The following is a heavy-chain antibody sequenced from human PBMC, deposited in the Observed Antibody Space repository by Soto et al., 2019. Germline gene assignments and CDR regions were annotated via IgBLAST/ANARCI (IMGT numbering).Heavy chain of an antibody. J-gene: IGHJ6*02. Sequence: ASVKVSCKASGYNFTSHYMHWVRQAPGQGLESMGIIYPRGGTTIYAQKFQGRVTMTRDTSTHTFYMELSSLRSEDTAMYYCARVGYSLTGTTFHYHGLDVWGQGTTVTVSS. CDR2: IYPRGGTT. D-gene: IGHD3-9*01. V-gene: IGHV1-46*01. CDR3: ARVGYSLTGTTFHYHGLDV. CDR1: GYNFTSHY.